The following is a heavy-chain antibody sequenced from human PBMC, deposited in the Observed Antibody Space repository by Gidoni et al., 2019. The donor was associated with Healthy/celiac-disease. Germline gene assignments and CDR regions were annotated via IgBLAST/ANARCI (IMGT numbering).Heavy chain of an antibody. CDR2: IWYDGSNK. D-gene: IGHD3-10*01. Sequence: QVQLVESGGGVVQPGRSLRLACAASGFTFSSHRMHWVRQAPGKGLEWVAVIWYDGSNKYYADSVKGRFTISRDNSKNTLYLQMNSLRAEDTAVYYCARDRAPGWFGEFASWGQGTLVTVSS. CDR1: GFTFSSHR. J-gene: IGHJ5*01. V-gene: IGHV3-33*01. CDR3: ARDRAPGWFGEFAS.